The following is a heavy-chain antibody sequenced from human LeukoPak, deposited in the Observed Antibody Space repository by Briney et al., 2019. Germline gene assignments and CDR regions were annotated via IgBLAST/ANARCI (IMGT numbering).Heavy chain of an antibody. CDR1: GFTFSSYA. J-gene: IGHJ4*02. V-gene: IGHV3-23*01. CDR3: AKNPWRDNSGYYYFDY. D-gene: IGHD3-22*01. Sequence: PGGSLRLSCAASGFTFSSYAMSWVRQAPGKGLEWVSAISGSGGSTYYADFVKGRFTISRDNSKNTLYLQMNSLRAEDTAVYYCAKNPWRDNSGYYYFDYWGQGTLVTVSS. CDR2: ISGSGGST.